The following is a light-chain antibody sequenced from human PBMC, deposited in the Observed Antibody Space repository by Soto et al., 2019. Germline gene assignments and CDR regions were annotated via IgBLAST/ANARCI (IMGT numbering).Light chain of an antibody. CDR3: QQYHSYPLT. CDR1: QSISSW. Sequence: DIQMTQSPSTLSASVGDRVTITCRASQSISSWLAWYQQKPGKVPKLLIYKASSLESGVPSRFSGGGSGTEFTLTISSLQPDDFATYYCQQYHSYPLTFGGGTKVEFK. J-gene: IGKJ4*01. V-gene: IGKV1-5*03. CDR2: KAS.